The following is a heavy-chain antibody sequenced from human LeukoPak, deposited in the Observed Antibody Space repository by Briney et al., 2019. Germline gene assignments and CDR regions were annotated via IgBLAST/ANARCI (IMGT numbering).Heavy chain of an antibody. Sequence: GGSLRLSCAASGFTFSSYWMSWVRQAPGKGLEWVANIKQDGSEKYYVDSVKGRVTISRDNSKNSLYLQMNSLRTEDTALYFCAKADGNYFFYGMDVWGQGTTVTVSS. CDR3: AKADGNYFFYGMDV. D-gene: IGHD1-1*01. CDR2: IKQDGSEK. CDR1: GFTFSSYW. V-gene: IGHV3-7*03. J-gene: IGHJ6*02.